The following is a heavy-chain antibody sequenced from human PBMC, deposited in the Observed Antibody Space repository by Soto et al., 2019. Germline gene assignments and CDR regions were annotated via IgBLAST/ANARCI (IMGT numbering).Heavy chain of an antibody. CDR1: GYTLTELS. V-gene: IGHV1-24*01. CDR2: FDPEDGET. J-gene: IGHJ6*02. D-gene: IGHD1-7*01. CDR3: ATANNWNYEVGSYYYGMDV. Sequence: QVQLVQSGAEVKKPGASVKVSCKVSGYTLTELSMHWVRQAPGKGLEWMGGFDPEDGETIYAQKFQGRVTMTEDTSTDTAYMELSSLRSEDTAVYYCATANNWNYEVGSYYYGMDVWGQGTTVTVSS.